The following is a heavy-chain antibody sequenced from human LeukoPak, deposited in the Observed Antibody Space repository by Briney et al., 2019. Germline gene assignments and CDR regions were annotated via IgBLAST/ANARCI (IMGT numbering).Heavy chain of an antibody. CDR1: GFNFSSHA. CDR2: ISGSGGST. Sequence: GSLRLSCATSGFNFSSHAISRGRPASREGAEWVPAISGSGGSTYYADSVKGRFTISRDNSKNTLYLQMNSLRAEDTAVYYCAKSSSSCIEEFDPWGQGTLVTVSS. V-gene: IGHV3-23*01. J-gene: IGHJ5*02. D-gene: IGHD6-13*01. CDR3: AKSSSSCIEEFDP.